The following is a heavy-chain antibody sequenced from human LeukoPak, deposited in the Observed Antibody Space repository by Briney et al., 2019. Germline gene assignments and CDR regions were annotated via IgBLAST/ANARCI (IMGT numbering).Heavy chain of an antibody. CDR3: ASSTAVTTLCMDV. CDR2: ISTSSNYI. D-gene: IGHD4-17*01. Sequence: PGGSLRLSCAASGFTFDDYGMSWVRQAPGKGLEWVSSISTSSNYIYYADSVKGRFTISRDNAKNSLYLQMNSLRAEDTAVYFCASSTAVTTLCMDVWGKGTTVTVSS. J-gene: IGHJ6*03. CDR1: GFTFDDYG. V-gene: IGHV3-21*01.